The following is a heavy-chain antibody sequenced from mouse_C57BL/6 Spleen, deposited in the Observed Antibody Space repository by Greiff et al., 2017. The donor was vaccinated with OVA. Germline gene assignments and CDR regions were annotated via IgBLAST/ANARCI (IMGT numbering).Heavy chain of an antibody. CDR2: IDPSDSYT. D-gene: IGHD3-2*02. V-gene: IGHV1-50*01. Sequence: VQLQQPGAELVKPGASVKLSCKASGYTFTSYWMQWVKQRPGQGLEWIGEIDPSDSYTNYNQKFKGKATLTVDTSSSTAYMQISSLTSEDSAVYYCARGRSGYTWFAYWGQGTLVTVSA. CDR3: ARGRSGYTWFAY. J-gene: IGHJ3*01. CDR1: GYTFTSYW.